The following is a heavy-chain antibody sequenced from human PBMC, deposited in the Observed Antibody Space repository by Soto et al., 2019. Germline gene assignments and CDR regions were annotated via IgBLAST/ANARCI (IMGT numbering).Heavy chain of an antibody. CDR1: GGTFSDFT. J-gene: IGHJ3*02. D-gene: IGHD3-3*01. Sequence: QVQLVQSGSEVKKPGSSVKVSCKASGGTFSDFTLSWLRQAPGRGLAWMGGIIPMIGATNNAQKWKGRLTITADKSMGTVYMELNSLRSDDTAVYYCERYWSARTLYGAFDIWGQGTEVTVSP. CDR2: IIPMIGAT. CDR3: ERYWSARTLYGAFDI. V-gene: IGHV1-69*06.